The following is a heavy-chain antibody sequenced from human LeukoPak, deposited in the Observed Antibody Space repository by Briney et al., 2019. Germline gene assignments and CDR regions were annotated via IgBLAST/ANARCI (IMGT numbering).Heavy chain of an antibody. Sequence: GGSLRLSCAASGFTFSSYAMSWVRQAPGEGLEWVSAISGSGGSTYYADSVKGRFTISRDNSKNTLYLQMNSLRAEDTAVYYCETYYYDSSGYYYTAPFDYWGQGTLVTVSS. CDR1: GFTFSSYA. CDR2: ISGSGGST. V-gene: IGHV3-23*01. J-gene: IGHJ4*02. D-gene: IGHD3-22*01. CDR3: ETYYYDSSGYYYTAPFDY.